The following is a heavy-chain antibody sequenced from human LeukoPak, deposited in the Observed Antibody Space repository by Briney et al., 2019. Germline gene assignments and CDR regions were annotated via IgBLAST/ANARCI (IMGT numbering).Heavy chain of an antibody. CDR1: GFTFSTFA. D-gene: IGHD3-22*01. Sequence: PGGSLRLSCAASGFTFSTFAMIWVRQPPGKGLEWVSSIFPSGGEIHYADSVRGRFTISRDNSKSTLSLQMNSLRAEDTAVYYCARAFGYYYDSSGYSLHPEYFQHWGQGTLVTVSS. V-gene: IGHV3-23*01. J-gene: IGHJ1*01. CDR3: ARAFGYYYDSSGYSLHPEYFQH. CDR2: IFPSGGEI.